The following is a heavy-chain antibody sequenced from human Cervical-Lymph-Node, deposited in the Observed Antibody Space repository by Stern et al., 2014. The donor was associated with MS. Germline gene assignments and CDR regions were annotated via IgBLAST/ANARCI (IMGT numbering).Heavy chain of an antibody. CDR2: INLSDGAT. J-gene: IGHJ3*01. Sequence: VQLVESGAEVKKPGASVTVSCRTSGYTFIDYYIHWVRQAPGQGLEWMGIINLSDGATTYAQKFQGRVTMTMDTSTNTAYMQLGSLTSEDTAVFFCAREGADNDAFDVWGQGTMVTVSS. CDR3: AREGADNDAFDV. V-gene: IGHV1-46*03. CDR1: GYTFIDYY. D-gene: IGHD1-26*01.